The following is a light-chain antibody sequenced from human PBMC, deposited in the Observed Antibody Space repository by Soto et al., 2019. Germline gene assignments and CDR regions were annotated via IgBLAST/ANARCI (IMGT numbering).Light chain of an antibody. V-gene: IGKV3-15*01. CDR2: GAS. Sequence: EIVMTQSPATLSVSPGERVTLSCRASQSVSDNLAWYQQKPGQAPRLLIYGASTRATTTPARFSGSGSGAEFTLTFSSLQTEDFAVYFCQESNSWPYTFGQGTKLDIE. J-gene: IGKJ2*01. CDR3: QESNSWPYT. CDR1: QSVSDN.